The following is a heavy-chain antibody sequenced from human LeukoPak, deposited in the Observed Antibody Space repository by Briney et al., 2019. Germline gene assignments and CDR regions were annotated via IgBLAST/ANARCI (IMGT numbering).Heavy chain of an antibody. CDR1: EGDFSNYW. V-gene: IGHV5-51*01. J-gene: IGHJ4*02. CDR2: IHPGDSST. CDR3: ARPRYCSGGSCYDY. Sequence: GESPKIFSKGVEGDFSNYWIGWVRQMPGKGLEWMGIIHPGDSSTRYNPSLHGHVTISADKSISTAYLQWSSLKASDTAMYYCARPRYCSGGSCYDYWGQGTLVTVSS. D-gene: IGHD2-15*01.